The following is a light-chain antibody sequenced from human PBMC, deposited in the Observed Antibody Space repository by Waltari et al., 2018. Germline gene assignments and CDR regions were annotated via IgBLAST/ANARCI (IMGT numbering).Light chain of an antibody. J-gene: IGLJ2*01. Sequence: QSDLTQPASVSGSPGQSITIPCTGTSSAVGGYNCVSWYQQHPGKVPILMIYDVSNRPSGFSNRFSGPKSGNTASLTISWLQAEDEADYYCSSYISSSTLALFGGGTSLTVL. CDR2: DVS. V-gene: IGLV2-14*03. CDR3: SSYISSSTLAL. CDR1: SSAVGGYNC.